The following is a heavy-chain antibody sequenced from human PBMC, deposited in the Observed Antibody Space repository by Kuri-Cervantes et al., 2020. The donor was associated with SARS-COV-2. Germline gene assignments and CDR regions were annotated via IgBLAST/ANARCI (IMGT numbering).Heavy chain of an antibody. D-gene: IGHD5-24*01. CDR1: GYTFTGYY. J-gene: IGHJ4*02. Sequence: ASGKVSCKASGYTFTGYYMHWVRQAPGQGLEWMGWINPNSGGTNYAQKFQGRVTMTRDTSISTAYMELRSLRSDDTAVYYCARGKEMATETTLDYWGQGTLVTVSS. V-gene: IGHV1-2*02. CDR2: INPNSGGT. CDR3: ARGKEMATETTLDY.